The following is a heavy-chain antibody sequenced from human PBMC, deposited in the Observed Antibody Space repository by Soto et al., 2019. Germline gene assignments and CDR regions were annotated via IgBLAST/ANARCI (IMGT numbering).Heavy chain of an antibody. CDR1: GYSFSDYS. CDR2: MNPKSGHT. CDR3: ARRIPDGKFDS. V-gene: IGHV1-8*01. Sequence: GASVKVSCKASGYSFSDYSINWVRQAPGQGLEWMGWMNPKSGHTPHAQKIQGRVTLTRDTSINTVYMELSSLTSGDTAVYFCARRIPDGKFDSWGQGTQVTVSS. D-gene: IGHD1-1*01. J-gene: IGHJ4*02.